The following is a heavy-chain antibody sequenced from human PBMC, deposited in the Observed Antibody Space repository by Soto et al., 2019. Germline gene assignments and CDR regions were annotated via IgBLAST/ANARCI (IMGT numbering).Heavy chain of an antibody. J-gene: IGHJ6*02. V-gene: IGHV3-21*01. CDR3: ASTRRDGYNNDYYYYGMDV. CDR1: GFTFSNYN. CDR2: ISSSSSYI. D-gene: IGHD5-12*01. Sequence: GGSLRVSCAASGFTFSNYNMNWRRQAPWKGLEWVSSISSSSSYIYYADSVKGRFTISRDNAKNSLYLQMNSLRAEDTALYYCASTRRDGYNNDYYYYGMDVWGQGT.